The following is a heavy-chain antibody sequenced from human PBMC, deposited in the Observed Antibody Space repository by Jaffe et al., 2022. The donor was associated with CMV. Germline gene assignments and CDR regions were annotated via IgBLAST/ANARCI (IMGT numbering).Heavy chain of an antibody. D-gene: IGHD3-3*01. CDR2: INPSGGST. V-gene: IGHV1-46*01. CDR1: GYTFTSYY. J-gene: IGHJ6*02. CDR3: AREDYDFLSNYYYYGMDV. Sequence: QVQLVQSGAEVKKPGASVKVSCKASGYTFTSYYMHWVRQAPGQGLEWMGIINPSGGSTSYAQKFQGRVTMTRDTSTSTVYMELSSLRSEDTAVYYCAREDYDFLSNYYYYGMDVWGQGTTVTVSS.